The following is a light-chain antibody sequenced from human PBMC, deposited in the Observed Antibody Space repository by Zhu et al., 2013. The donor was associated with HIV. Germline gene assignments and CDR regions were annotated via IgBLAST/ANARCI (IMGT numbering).Light chain of an antibody. Sequence: ETVLTQSPGTLSLSPGERATLSCRASQSFSSSYLAWYQQKAGQAPRLLIYGASNRATGIPDRFSGSGSGTDFTLTISRLEPEDFAVYYCQQYGSSPSMYTFGQGTKLEIK. CDR1: QSFSSSY. CDR3: QQYGSSPSMYT. V-gene: IGKV3-20*01. J-gene: IGKJ2*01. CDR2: GAS.